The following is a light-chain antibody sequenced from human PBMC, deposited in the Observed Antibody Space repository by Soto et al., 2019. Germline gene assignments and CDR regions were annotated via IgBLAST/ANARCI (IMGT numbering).Light chain of an antibody. CDR3: QHRSNWPRT. CDR2: DTS. V-gene: IGKV3-11*01. CDR1: RSVRSD. J-gene: IGKJ4*01. Sequence: EVVLTQHQAPLSLSPGERAPLPSRARRSVRSDLGWYQQRPGQAPRLLLCDTSNRATGIPARFSGGGSGTDFTLTLSSLEPEDFAVYYCQHRSNWPRTSGGRTKVDIK.